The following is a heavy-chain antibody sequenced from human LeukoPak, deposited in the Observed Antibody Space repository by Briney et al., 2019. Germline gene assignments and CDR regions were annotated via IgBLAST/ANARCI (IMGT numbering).Heavy chain of an antibody. J-gene: IGHJ4*02. CDR3: ARPWEKYCSSTSCYSPDY. D-gene: IGHD2-2*02. CDR1: GFTFRRYG. CDR2: ISYDGSNK. V-gene: IGHV3-30*03. Sequence: PGGSLRLSCAASGFTFRRYGMHWVRQAPGKGLEWVAVISYDGSNKYYADSVKGRFTISRDNSKNTLYLQMNSLRAEDTAVYYCARPWEKYCSSTSCYSPDYWGQGTLVTVSS.